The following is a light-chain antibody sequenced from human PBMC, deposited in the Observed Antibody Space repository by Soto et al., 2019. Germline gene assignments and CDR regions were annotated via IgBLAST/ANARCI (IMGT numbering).Light chain of an antibody. J-gene: IGLJ2*01. CDR3: SSYTSSSTPVL. V-gene: IGLV2-14*01. CDR2: EVS. Sequence: QSALTQPASVSGSPGQSISIYCTGTSSDVGGYNFVYWYQQQPGKAPKLMIYEVSNRPSGISNRFSGSKSGNTASLTISGLQAEDEADYYCSSYTSSSTPVLFGGGTKLTVL. CDR1: SSDVGGYNF.